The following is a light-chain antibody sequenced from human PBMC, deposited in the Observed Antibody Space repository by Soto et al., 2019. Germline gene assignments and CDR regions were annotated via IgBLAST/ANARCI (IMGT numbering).Light chain of an antibody. V-gene: IGLV2-23*02. J-gene: IGLJ1*01. CDR2: EVS. CDR3: CSYEGSSTYG. CDR1: SRDVGSYNL. Sequence: QSALTQPASVSGSPGQSITISCTGTSRDVGSYNLVSWYQQHPGKAPKLMIYEVSKRPSGVSNRFSGSKSGNTASLTISGLQAEDEADYYCCSYEGSSTYGFETGTKVTVL.